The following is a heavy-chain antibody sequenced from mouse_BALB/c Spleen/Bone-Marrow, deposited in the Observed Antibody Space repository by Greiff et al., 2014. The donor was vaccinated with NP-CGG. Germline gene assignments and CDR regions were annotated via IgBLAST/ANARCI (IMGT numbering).Heavy chain of an antibody. V-gene: IGHV2-6-4*01. CDR3: ARKDVGYYDMDY. CDR1: GFSLSRYN. Sequence: VKLVESGPGLVAPSQNLSITCTVSGFSLSRYNIHWIRQPPGKGLEWLGMIWGGGGTDHNSALKSRLRISKDNSKSQIFLKINSLQIDDTAMYYCARKDVGYYDMDYWGQGTSVTVSS. CDR2: IWGGGGT. J-gene: IGHJ4*01. D-gene: IGHD4-1*01.